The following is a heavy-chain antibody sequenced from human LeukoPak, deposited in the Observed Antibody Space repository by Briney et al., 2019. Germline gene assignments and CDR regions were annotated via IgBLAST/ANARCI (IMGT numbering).Heavy chain of an antibody. D-gene: IGHD3-22*01. CDR2: IGGGANT. V-gene: IGHV3-23*01. CDR3: AKGLGYSPATLYDY. Sequence: PGGSLRLSCAASGLTFANYATSWVRQAPGRGLEWVSTIGGGANTYHADSVQGRFTISRDNSKNTLYLQMNSLRAEDTAVYYCAKGLGYSPATLYDYWGQGTLVTVSS. CDR1: GLTFANYA. J-gene: IGHJ4*02.